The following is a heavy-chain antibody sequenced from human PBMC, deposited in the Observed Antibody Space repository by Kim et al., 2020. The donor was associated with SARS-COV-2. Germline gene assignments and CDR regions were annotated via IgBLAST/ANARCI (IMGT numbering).Heavy chain of an antibody. J-gene: IGHJ4*02. CDR2: ISYDGSNK. CDR3: ARDRSVRGVITTYYFDY. V-gene: IGHV3-30*04. Sequence: GGSLRLSCAASGFTFSSYAMHWVRQAPGKGLEWVAVISYDGSNKYYADSVKGRFTISRDNSKNTLYLQMNSLRAEDTAVYYCARDRSVRGVITTYYFDYWGQGSLVTVSS. D-gene: IGHD3-10*01. CDR1: GFTFSSYA.